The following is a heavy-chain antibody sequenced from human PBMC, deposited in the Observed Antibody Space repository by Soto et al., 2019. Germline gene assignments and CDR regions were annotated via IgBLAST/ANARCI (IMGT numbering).Heavy chain of an antibody. Sequence: ASVKVSCKASDDSFSTYDVSWVRQAPGQSLEWLGCISPYTGNTKYAQSLQGRVTITTDTYTRTAYLELRSLRSDDTAVYYCARGGAVASAIDSWGQGTLVTVSS. CDR1: DDSFSTYD. D-gene: IGHD6-19*01. J-gene: IGHJ4*02. CDR3: ARGGAVASAIDS. CDR2: ISPYTGNT. V-gene: IGHV1-18*01.